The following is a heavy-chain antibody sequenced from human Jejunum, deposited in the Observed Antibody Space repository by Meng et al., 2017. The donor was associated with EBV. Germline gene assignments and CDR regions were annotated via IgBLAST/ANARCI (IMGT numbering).Heavy chain of an antibody. D-gene: IGHD3-16*02. V-gene: IGHV1-8*01. CDR1: GSTLTSYD. CDR3: ARGRVWGSYQDY. Sequence: QGQLVSFGAAVKKPGAAVKVACTASGSTLTSYDTNGVRQATGQGLEWMGWMNPNSGNTGYAQKFQGRVTMTRNTSISTAYMELSSLRSEDTAVYYCARGRVWGSYQDYWGQGTLVTVSS. CDR2: MNPNSGNT. J-gene: IGHJ4*02.